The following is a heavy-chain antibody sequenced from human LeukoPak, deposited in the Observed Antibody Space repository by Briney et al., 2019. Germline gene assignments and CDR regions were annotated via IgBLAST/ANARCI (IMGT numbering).Heavy chain of an antibody. Sequence: GSSVKVSCQASGYTFTGYYMHWVRQDPGRGLEWLGGINPNSGGTNYAQKFQGRVTMTRDTSISTAYMELSRLRSDDTAVYCCARETQQQLVARVGWFDPWGQGTLVTVSS. CDR2: INPNSGGT. CDR3: ARETQQQLVARVGWFDP. CDR1: GYTFTGYY. J-gene: IGHJ5*02. V-gene: IGHV1-2*02. D-gene: IGHD6-13*01.